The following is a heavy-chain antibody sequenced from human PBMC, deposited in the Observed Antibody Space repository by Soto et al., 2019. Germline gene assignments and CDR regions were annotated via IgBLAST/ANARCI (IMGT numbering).Heavy chain of an antibody. Sequence: SETLSLTCTVSGGSISSYYWSWIRQPAGKGLEWIGRIYTSGSTNYNPSLKSRVTMSVDTSKNQFSLKLSSVTAADTAVYYCARSATHASGVAAARFDYWGQGTLVTVS. CDR2: IYTSGST. J-gene: IGHJ4*02. D-gene: IGHD6-13*01. V-gene: IGHV4-4*07. CDR1: GGSISSYY. CDR3: ARSATHASGVAAARFDY.